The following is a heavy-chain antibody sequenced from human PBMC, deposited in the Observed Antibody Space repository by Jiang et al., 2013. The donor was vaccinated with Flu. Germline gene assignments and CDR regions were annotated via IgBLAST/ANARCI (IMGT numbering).Heavy chain of an antibody. Sequence: GAEVKKPGASVKVSCKASGHTFISYGISWVRQAPGQGLEWMGWITAYNGNTNYAQKLQGRVTMTTDTSTSTVYMDLRSLRSDDTAVYYCASQAPSLYSSGSYFSSFYSMDVWGQGTTVTVSS. V-gene: IGHV1-18*04. CDR1: GHTFISYG. CDR3: ASQAPSLYSSGSYFSSFYSMDV. J-gene: IGHJ6*02. CDR2: ITAYNGNT. D-gene: IGHD3-10*01.